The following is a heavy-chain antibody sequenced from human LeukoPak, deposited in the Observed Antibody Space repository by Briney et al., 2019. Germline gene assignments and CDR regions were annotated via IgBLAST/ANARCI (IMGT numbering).Heavy chain of an antibody. CDR3: ARVRVGATAKGHYFDY. V-gene: IGHV3-64*01. CDR1: GFTFSNYA. D-gene: IGHD1-26*01. J-gene: IGHJ4*02. Sequence: PGGSLRLSCAASGFTFSNYAIHWVRQAPGKGLESVSVISSNGGNIYHANSVKGRFTISRDNSKNTVYLQMGSLRPEDMAVYYSARVRVGATAKGHYFDYWGQGTLVTVSS. CDR2: ISSNGGNI.